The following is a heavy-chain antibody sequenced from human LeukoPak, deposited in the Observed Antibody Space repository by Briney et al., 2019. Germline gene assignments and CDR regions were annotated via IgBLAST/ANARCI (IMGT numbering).Heavy chain of an antibody. Sequence: PGGSLRLSCAASGFTFSSYAMHWVRQAPGKGLEWVAVISYDGSNKYYADSVKGRFTISRDNSKNTLYLQMNSLRAEDTAVYYCARGKRYSGSYFDYWGQGTLVTVSS. D-gene: IGHD1-26*01. CDR3: ARGKRYSGSYFDY. V-gene: IGHV3-30-3*01. CDR1: GFTFSSYA. J-gene: IGHJ4*02. CDR2: ISYDGSNK.